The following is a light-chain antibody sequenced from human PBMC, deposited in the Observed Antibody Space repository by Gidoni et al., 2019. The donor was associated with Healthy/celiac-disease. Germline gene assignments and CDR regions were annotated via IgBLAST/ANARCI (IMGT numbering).Light chain of an antibody. Sequence: QSALTQPASVSGSPGQSITISCTGTSSDVGGYNYVSWYQQHPGKAPKLMIYDVSNRPSGVSNRFSGSKSGNTASLTISGLQAEYEADYYCSSYTSSSTLGMVFGGGTKLTVL. J-gene: IGLJ2*01. V-gene: IGLV2-14*03. CDR1: SSDVGGYNY. CDR3: SSYTSSSTLGMV. CDR2: DVS.